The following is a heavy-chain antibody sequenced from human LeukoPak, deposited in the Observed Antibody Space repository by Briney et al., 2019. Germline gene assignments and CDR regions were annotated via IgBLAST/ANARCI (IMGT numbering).Heavy chain of an antibody. Sequence: SETLSLTCTISGGSTNTYYWSWIRQPPGKGLEWIGSIYDSGSTYYNPSLKSRVTISVDTSKNQFSLKLNSVTAADTAVYYCARHYGPWGQGTLVTVSS. V-gene: IGHV4-59*05. CDR2: IYDSGST. CDR3: ARHYGP. J-gene: IGHJ5*02. CDR1: GGSTNTYY. D-gene: IGHD3-16*01.